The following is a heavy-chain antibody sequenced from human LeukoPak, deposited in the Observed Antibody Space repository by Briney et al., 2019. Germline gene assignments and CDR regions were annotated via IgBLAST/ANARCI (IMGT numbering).Heavy chain of an antibody. D-gene: IGHD1-7*01. V-gene: IGHV4-34*01. Sequence: SETLSLTCAVYGGSFSGYYWSWIRQPPGKGLEWIGEINHSGSTNYNPSLKSRFTISVDTSKNQFSLKLSSVTAADTAVCYCARVTVTGTTGGGFGYWGQGTLVTVYS. CDR3: ARVTVTGTTGGGFGY. J-gene: IGHJ4*02. CDR1: GGSFSGYY. CDR2: INHSGST.